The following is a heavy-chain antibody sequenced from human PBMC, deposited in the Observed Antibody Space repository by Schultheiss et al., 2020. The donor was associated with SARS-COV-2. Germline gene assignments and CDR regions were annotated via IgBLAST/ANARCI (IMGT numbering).Heavy chain of an antibody. CDR2: ISPYNGNT. Sequence: ASVKVSCKASGYTFTNYGITWVRQAPGQGLEWMGWISPYNGNTNYAQKLQGRVTMTTDTSTNTAYMDLRSLRSDDTAVYYCARMGYYYYAMDVWGQGTTVTVSS. J-gene: IGHJ6*02. CDR1: GYTFTNYG. CDR3: ARMGYYYYAMDV. V-gene: IGHV1-18*01.